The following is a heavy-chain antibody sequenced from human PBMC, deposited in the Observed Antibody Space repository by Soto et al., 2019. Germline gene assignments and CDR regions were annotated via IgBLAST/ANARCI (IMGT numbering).Heavy chain of an antibody. CDR2: INPSGGST. Sequence: ASVKVSCKASGYTFTSYYMHWVRQAPGQGLEWMGIINPSGGSTSYAQKFQGRVTMTRDTSTSTVYMELSSLRSEDTAVYYCARTPTVIYDFWSGIREDYSDYWGQGTLVTVSS. D-gene: IGHD3-3*01. CDR3: ARTPTVIYDFWSGIREDYSDY. J-gene: IGHJ4*02. V-gene: IGHV1-46*01. CDR1: GYTFTSYY.